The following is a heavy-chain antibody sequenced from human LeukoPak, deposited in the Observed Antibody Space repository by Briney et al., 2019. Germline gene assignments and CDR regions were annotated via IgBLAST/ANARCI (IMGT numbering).Heavy chain of an antibody. J-gene: IGHJ4*02. V-gene: IGHV1-8*01. D-gene: IGHD6-19*01. CDR3: ARDRVGVGGNGWEN. CDR1: GYTFTSYD. Sequence: ASVKVSCKPSGYTFTSYDINWVRQVTGQGREWMGGMNPNNGSTGYVQTFHGRVTRTRDHSIGTAYMELSSLRSEDTAVYYCARDRVGVGGNGWENWGQGTLVTVSS. CDR2: MNPNNGST.